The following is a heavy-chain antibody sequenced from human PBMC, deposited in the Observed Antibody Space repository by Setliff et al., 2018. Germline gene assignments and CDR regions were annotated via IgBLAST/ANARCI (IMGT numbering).Heavy chain of an antibody. Sequence: SETLSLTCTVSGASLSSGTYYWGWIRQPPGKGLEWIGRIYYRGDTYYNASPKGRLTISVDTAQNQFSLRLTSVTAADTAVYYCARTGTYRYFDYWGQGALVTV. V-gene: IGHV4-39*01. J-gene: IGHJ4*02. CDR3: ARTGTYRYFDY. CDR1: GASLSSGTYY. CDR2: IYYRGDT. D-gene: IGHD1-1*01.